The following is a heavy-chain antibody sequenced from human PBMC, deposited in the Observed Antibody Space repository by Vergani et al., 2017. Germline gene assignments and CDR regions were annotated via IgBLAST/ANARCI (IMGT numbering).Heavy chain of an antibody. CDR3: ARDHRDYNNYPGTFDI. CDR1: GFSFNDHY. V-gene: IGHV3-11*01. Sequence: QVQLVESGGGLVKPGGSLRLSCAASGFSFNDHYMTWIRQAPGKGLEWVSYISNSGNTIEYADSVKGRFSISRDNAKSSLFLQMDSLRAEDTAVYYCARDHRDYNNYPGTFDIWGQGSMVTVSS. J-gene: IGHJ3*02. D-gene: IGHD5-24*01. CDR2: ISNSGNTI.